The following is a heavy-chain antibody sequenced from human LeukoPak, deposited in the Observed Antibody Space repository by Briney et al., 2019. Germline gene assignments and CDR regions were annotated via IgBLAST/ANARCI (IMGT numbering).Heavy chain of an antibody. Sequence: PGGSLRLSCAASGFTFSGYDMHWVRQVTGKGLEWVSGIDTAGDTYYPGSVKGRFTISRENAKNSLYLQMNSLRAGDTAVYYCARPLPFYDSAGGGAFDIWGQGTMVTVSS. J-gene: IGHJ3*02. CDR1: GFTFSGYD. V-gene: IGHV3-13*01. CDR2: IDTAGDT. D-gene: IGHD3-22*01. CDR3: ARPLPFYDSAGGGAFDI.